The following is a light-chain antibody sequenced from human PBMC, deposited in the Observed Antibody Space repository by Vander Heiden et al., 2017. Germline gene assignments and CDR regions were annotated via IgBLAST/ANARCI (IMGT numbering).Light chain of an antibody. Sequence: DIQMTQSPASLSASVGDRVTITCRSSDMINNYLSWYQHKPGEAPKLLIYHTPTLQSGVPSRFSGSGSGTDFSLTISNLQPEDFATYYCQQTYRTPRTFGQGTKLAIK. CDR1: DMINNY. V-gene: IGKV1-39*01. CDR3: QQTYRTPRT. CDR2: HTP. J-gene: IGKJ2*02.